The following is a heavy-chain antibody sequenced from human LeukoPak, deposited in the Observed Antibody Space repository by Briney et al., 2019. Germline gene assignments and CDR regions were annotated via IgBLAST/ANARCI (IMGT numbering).Heavy chain of an antibody. D-gene: IGHD2-2*02. V-gene: IGHV4-34*01. CDR2: INHSGST. Sequence: SETLSLTCAVYGVSFSGYYWSWLRQPPGKGLEWIGEINHSGSTNYNPSLKSRVTISVDTSKNQFSLKLSSVTAADTAVYYCARARTPTIYGAFDIWGQGTMVTVSS. J-gene: IGHJ3*02. CDR3: ARARTPTIYGAFDI. CDR1: GVSFSGYY.